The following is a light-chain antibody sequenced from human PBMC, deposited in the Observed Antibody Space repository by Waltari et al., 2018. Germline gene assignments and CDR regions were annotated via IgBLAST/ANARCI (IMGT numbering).Light chain of an antibody. CDR1: QNVAANY. J-gene: IGKJ1*01. CDR3: HQYGSSPQT. Sequence: EIVFTQSPGTLSLSPGERATFSCRASQNVAANYLAWYQQKLGQPPRLLIFGASSRPTGIPDRFSGSGSGTDFTLTISRLEPEDFAVYYCHQYGSSPQTFGQGTKVEIK. V-gene: IGKV3-20*01. CDR2: GAS.